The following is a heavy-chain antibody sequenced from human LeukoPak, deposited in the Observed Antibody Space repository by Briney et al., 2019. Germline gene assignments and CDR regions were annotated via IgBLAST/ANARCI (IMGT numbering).Heavy chain of an antibody. CDR3: VREGTTVALFDY. V-gene: IGHV3-7*01. Sequence: GGSLRLSCAASGFIFSTYWMSWVRQAPGKGLEWGANIKQDGSETYYVDPVKGRFTISRDNAKNSVYLKMNSLRAEDTAVYYCVREGTTVALFDYCGQGSLAAVS. D-gene: IGHD6-19*01. CDR1: GFIFSTYW. J-gene: IGHJ4*02. CDR2: IKQDGSET.